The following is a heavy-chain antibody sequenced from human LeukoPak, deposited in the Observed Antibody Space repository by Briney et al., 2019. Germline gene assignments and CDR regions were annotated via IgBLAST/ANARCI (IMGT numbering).Heavy chain of an antibody. Sequence: ASVKVSCKASGYTFTSNYIHWVRQAPGQGLEWMGMIYPRDGSTNYAQKFQGRVTITADESTSTAYMELCSLRSEDTAVYYCARDGLTGTVYPTNWFDPWGQGTLVTVSS. CDR2: IYPRDGST. CDR3: ARDGLTGTVYPTNWFDP. J-gene: IGHJ5*02. CDR1: GYTFTSNY. D-gene: IGHD1-7*01. V-gene: IGHV1-46*01.